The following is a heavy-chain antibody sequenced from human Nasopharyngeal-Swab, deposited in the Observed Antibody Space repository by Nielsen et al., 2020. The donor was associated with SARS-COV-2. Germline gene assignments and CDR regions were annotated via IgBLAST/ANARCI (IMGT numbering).Heavy chain of an antibody. CDR3: ARVPFRSGWLGLDY. J-gene: IGHJ4*02. CDR2: ISADNGGT. D-gene: IGHD6-19*01. V-gene: IGHV1-18*01. Sequence: ASVKVSCKTSGDTFTNSAISWVRQAPGQGLEWMGWISADNGGTNYAQKLQARVTMTTDTSTSTAYMELTSLRFDDTAIYYCARVPFRSGWLGLDYWGQGTLVTVSS. CDR1: GDTFTNSA.